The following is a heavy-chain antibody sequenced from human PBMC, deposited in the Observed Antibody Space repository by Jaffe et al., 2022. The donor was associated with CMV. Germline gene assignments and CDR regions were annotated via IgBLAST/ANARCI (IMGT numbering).Heavy chain of an antibody. D-gene: IGHD3-10*01. CDR1: GFTFNHYV. Sequence: EVQLVESGGGSVRPGGSLRLSCAASGFTFNHYVMTWVRQAPGKGLEWVSSISGGGDVTFYADSVKGRFTISRDNSKETLYFQMNSLRVEDTGVYFCAKYYLSGSYYPPDHWGQGTLVTVSS. CDR2: ISGGGDVT. V-gene: IGHV3-23*04. J-gene: IGHJ5*02. CDR3: AKYYLSGSYYPPDH.